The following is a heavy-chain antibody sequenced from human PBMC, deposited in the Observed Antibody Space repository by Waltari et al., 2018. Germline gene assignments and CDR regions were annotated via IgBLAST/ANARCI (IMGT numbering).Heavy chain of an antibody. V-gene: IGHV3-74*01. J-gene: IGHJ3*02. CDR2: INSDGSST. D-gene: IGHD2-2*01. Sequence: EVQLVESGGGLVQPGGSLRLSCAASGFTFSSYWVHWVRQAPGKGLVWVSRINSDGSSTRYADSVKGRFIISRDNAKNTLYLQMNSLRAEDTAVFYCARVSGFCSSTNCYLGDAFDIWGQGTMVTVSS. CDR3: ARVSGFCSSTNCYLGDAFDI. CDR1: GFTFSSYW.